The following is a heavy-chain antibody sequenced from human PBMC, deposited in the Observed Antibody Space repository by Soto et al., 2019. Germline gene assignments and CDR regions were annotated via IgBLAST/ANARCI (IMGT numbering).Heavy chain of an antibody. D-gene: IGHD1-26*01. CDR3: ARDHPRWELLTDYYHHYGVDV. J-gene: IGHJ6*02. Sequence: EEQLVESGGGLVKPGGSLRLSCAGSGFTFSSYSLNWVRQAPGKGLEWVSSISSRSSYIYYADSVKGRFTISRDNAKNSLYLQMNSLRAEDTAVYYCARDHPRWELLTDYYHHYGVDVGGQGTTVTVSS. V-gene: IGHV3-21*01. CDR2: ISSRSSYI. CDR1: GFTFSSYS.